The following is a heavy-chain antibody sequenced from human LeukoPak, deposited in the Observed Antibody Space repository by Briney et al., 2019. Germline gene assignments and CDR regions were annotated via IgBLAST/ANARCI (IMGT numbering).Heavy chain of an antibody. CDR3: ARGPTVTFNYHYGMDV. D-gene: IGHD4-17*01. Sequence: PGGSLRLSCATSGFTFSDHYMDWVRQAPGKGLEWVARTRTKAKDYTTEYAASVKGRFTVSRDESMHPLYSQMNSLKTEDTAVYYCARGPTVTFNYHYGMDVWGQGTTVTVSS. V-gene: IGHV3-72*01. CDR1: GFTFSDHY. J-gene: IGHJ6*02. CDR2: TRTKAKDYTT.